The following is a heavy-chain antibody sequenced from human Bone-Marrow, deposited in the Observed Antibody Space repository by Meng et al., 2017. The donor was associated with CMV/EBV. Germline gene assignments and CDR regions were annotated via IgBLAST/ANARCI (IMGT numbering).Heavy chain of an antibody. V-gene: IGHV3-30*04. D-gene: IGHD6-13*01. CDR1: GFTFSSYA. Sequence: LSLTCAASGFTFSSYAMHWVRQAPGKGLEWVAVISYDGSNKYYADSVKGRFTISRDNSKNTLYLQMNSLRAEDTAVYYCARDQGVEFGSSWYYYYYGMDVWGQGTTVTVSS. CDR2: ISYDGSNK. CDR3: ARDQGVEFGSSWYYYYYGMDV. J-gene: IGHJ6*02.